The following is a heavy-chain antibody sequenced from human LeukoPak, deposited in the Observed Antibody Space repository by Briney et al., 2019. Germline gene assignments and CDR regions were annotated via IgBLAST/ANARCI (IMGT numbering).Heavy chain of an antibody. D-gene: IGHD4-17*01. V-gene: IGHV4-59*01. J-gene: IGHJ4*02. CDR3: ARHYGRVDY. Sequence: PSETLSLTCTVSGGSISSYYWSWIRQPPGKGLEWIGYIYYSGSTNYNPSLKSRVTISVDTSKNQFSLKLSSVTAADTAVYYCARHYGRVDYWGQGTLVTVSS. CDR2: IYYSGST. CDR1: GGSISSYY.